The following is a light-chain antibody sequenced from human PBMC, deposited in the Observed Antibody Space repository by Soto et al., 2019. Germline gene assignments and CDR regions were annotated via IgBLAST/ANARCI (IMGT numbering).Light chain of an antibody. V-gene: IGLV2-8*01. J-gene: IGLJ1*01. CDR1: NNDIGGYNY. CDR3: SSYAGSSNLG. Sequence: QSALTQPPSASASPGQSVTISCTGTNNDIGGYNYVSWYQHHPGKAPQLIIYDVTKRPSGVLDRFSGSKSGNTASLTVAGLQTYDEAEYFCSSYAGSSNLGFGTGTKLTVL. CDR2: DVT.